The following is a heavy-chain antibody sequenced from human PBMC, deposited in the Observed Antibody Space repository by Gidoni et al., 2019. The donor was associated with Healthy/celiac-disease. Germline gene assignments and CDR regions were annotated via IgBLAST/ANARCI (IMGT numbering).Heavy chain of an antibody. CDR3: ARGAFWSGYSFDY. CDR2: IYYSGST. V-gene: IGHV4-61*01. D-gene: IGHD3-3*01. CDR1: GGSASSGSYY. Sequence: QVQLQESGPGLVKPSETLSLTCTVSGGSASSGSYYWSWIRQPPGKGLEWIGYIYYSGSTNYNPPLKSRVTISVDTSKNQFSLKLSSVTAADTAVYYCARGAFWSGYSFDYWGQGTLVTVSS. J-gene: IGHJ4*02.